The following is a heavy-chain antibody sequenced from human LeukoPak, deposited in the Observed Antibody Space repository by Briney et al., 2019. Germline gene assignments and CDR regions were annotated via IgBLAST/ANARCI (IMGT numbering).Heavy chain of an antibody. CDR1: GGSFSGYY. V-gene: IGHV4-59*01. CDR3: ARESAGGPIDY. CDR2: IYYSGST. Sequence: SETLSLTCAAYGGSFSGYYWSWIRQPPGKGLEWIGYIYYSGSTNYNPSLKSRVTISVDTSKNQFSLKLSSVTAADTAVYYCARESAGGPIDYWGQGTLVTVSS. J-gene: IGHJ4*02. D-gene: IGHD2-15*01.